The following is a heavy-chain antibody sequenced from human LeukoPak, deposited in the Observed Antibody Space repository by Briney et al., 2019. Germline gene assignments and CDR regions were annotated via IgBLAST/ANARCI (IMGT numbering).Heavy chain of an antibody. CDR2: ISGSVGST. D-gene: IGHD6-19*01. CDR1: GFTFSSYA. CDR3: AKGAPGIAVAGSDFDY. Sequence: GRSLRLSCAASGFTFSSYAMSGVRQTPGKGLEWGSAISGSVGSTYYAASVKGRFTIAPDNSKTPLYLQMNSLRAEDTAVYYCAKGAPGIAVAGSDFDYWGPGALVTVSS. V-gene: IGHV3-23*01. J-gene: IGHJ4*02.